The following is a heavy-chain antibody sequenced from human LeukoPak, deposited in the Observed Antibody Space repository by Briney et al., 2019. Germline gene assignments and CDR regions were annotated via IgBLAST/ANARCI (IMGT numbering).Heavy chain of an antibody. CDR1: GFNFDTHN. CDR3: ARTAYSNYDFDY. D-gene: IGHD4-11*01. Sequence: PGGSLRLSCATSGFNFDTHNMSWVRQAPGKGLEWLSYISPSSRTMYYADSVKGRFTISRDNDKNSLYLQMNSLRAEDTAVYFRARTAYSNYDFDYWGQGILVTVSS. CDR2: ISPSSRTM. V-gene: IGHV3-48*01. J-gene: IGHJ4*02.